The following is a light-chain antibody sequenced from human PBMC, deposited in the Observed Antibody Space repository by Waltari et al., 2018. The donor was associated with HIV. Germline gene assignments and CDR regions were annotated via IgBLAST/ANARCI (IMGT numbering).Light chain of an antibody. Sequence: QSVLTQPPSVSGAPGQRVTISCTGSSSNIGARYDVHWYQQLPGTAPKLLIYSSSDRALGVPDRFSGSKSGTSASLVITGLQAEDEADYYCQSYDRISWVFGAGTKLTVL. CDR2: SSS. CDR1: SSNIGARYD. CDR3: QSYDRISWV. J-gene: IGLJ3*02. V-gene: IGLV1-40*01.